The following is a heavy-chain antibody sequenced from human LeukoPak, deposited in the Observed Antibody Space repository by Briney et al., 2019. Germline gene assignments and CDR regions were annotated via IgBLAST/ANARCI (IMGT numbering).Heavy chain of an antibody. CDR2: IKEDGSET. J-gene: IGHJ4*02. CDR3: ARVNYYGSGSSSRLDY. Sequence: GESLRLSCAASGFTFKKCWMNWVLQVPGKGLECLGNIKEDGSETYYADSVKGRFTISRDNPKNLLFLQINSLRVEDTAVYYCARVNYYGSGSSSRLDYWGQGTLVTVSS. V-gene: IGHV3-7*01. CDR1: GFTFKKCW. D-gene: IGHD3-10*01.